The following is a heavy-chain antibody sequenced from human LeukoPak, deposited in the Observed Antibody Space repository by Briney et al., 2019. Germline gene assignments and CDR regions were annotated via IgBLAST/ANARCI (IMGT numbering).Heavy chain of an antibody. Sequence: PSETLSLTCAVYGESFSGYYWSWIRRPPGKGLEWIGEINHSGSTNYNPSLKSRVTISVDTSKNQFSLRLSSVIAADTAVYYCARVPEGSSGLHWYFDLWGRGTLVTVSS. D-gene: IGHD6-19*01. J-gene: IGHJ2*01. CDR1: GESFSGYY. CDR2: INHSGST. CDR3: ARVPEGSSGLHWYFDL. V-gene: IGHV4-34*01.